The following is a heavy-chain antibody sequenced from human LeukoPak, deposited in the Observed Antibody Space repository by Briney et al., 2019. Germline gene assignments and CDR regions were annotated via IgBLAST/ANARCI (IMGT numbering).Heavy chain of an antibody. J-gene: IGHJ4*02. V-gene: IGHV3-66*02. CDR1: GFTFSDYY. CDR3: ARSWDARLNFDY. D-gene: IGHD1-26*01. CDR2: IHSGGST. Sequence: SGGSLRLSCAASGFTFSDYYMSWIRQAPGKGLEWVSVIHSGGSTYYADSVKGRFTISRDNSKNTVNLQMNDLRAEDTAVYYCARSWDARLNFDYWGQGTLVTVSS.